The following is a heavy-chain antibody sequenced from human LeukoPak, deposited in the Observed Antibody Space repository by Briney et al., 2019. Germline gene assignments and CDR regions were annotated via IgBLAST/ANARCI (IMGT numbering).Heavy chain of an antibody. Sequence: GGSLRLSCAAPGFPFSSSGMHWVRQAPGKGLEWVAFIPYDGSDKFYADSVKGRFTISRDNSKNTLYLQMNSLRAEDTAVYYCAAMTSVTTGDYWGQGTLVTVSS. CDR2: IPYDGSDK. J-gene: IGHJ4*02. D-gene: IGHD4-17*01. CDR1: GFPFSSSG. V-gene: IGHV3-30*02. CDR3: AAMTSVTTGDY.